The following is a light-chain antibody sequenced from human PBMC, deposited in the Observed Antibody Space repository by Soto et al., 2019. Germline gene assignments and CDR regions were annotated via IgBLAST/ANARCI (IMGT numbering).Light chain of an antibody. Sequence: EIVMTQSPATLSVSPGERATLSCRASQSVSSNLAWYQQKPGQAPRLLIYGASTRATGNPARFSGSGSGTEFTLTISSLQSEDFAVYDCQQDNNWPRGTFGQGTKLEIK. CDR3: QQDNNWPRGT. V-gene: IGKV3-15*01. CDR1: QSVSSN. CDR2: GAS. J-gene: IGKJ2*01.